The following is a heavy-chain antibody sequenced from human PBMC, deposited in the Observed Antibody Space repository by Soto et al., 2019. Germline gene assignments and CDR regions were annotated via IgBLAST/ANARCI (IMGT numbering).Heavy chain of an antibody. CDR2: IYYSGST. J-gene: IGHJ6*02. CDR1: GGSISSGGYY. Sequence: PSETLSLTCTVPGGSISSGGYYWSWIRQHPGKGLEWIGYIYYSGSTYYNQSLESRVTISVDTSKNQFSLKLSSVTAADTAVYYCARESKGASLQSYGMDVWGQGTTVTVSS. V-gene: IGHV4-31*03. CDR3: ARESKGASLQSYGMDV. D-gene: IGHD1-26*01.